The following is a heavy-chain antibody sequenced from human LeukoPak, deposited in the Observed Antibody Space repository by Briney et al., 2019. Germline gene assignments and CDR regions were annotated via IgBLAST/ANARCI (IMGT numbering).Heavy chain of an antibody. V-gene: IGHV3-23*01. CDR2: FTTSGDST. Sequence: GGSLRLSCAASGFTFSSYAMSWVRQAPGKGLEWVSGFTTSGDSTYYADSVKGRFTISRDNSKNTLYLQMDSLRTEDTAVYYCAKALYRSSPTFDYWGQGTLVTVSS. CDR3: AKALYRSSPTFDY. CDR1: GFTFSSYA. J-gene: IGHJ4*02. D-gene: IGHD6-13*01.